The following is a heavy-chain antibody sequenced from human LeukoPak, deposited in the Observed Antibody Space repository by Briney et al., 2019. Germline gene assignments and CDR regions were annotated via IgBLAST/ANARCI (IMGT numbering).Heavy chain of an antibody. J-gene: IGHJ4*02. Sequence: GGSLRLSCAASGFTFSSYAMHWVRQAPGKGLEWVAVISYDGSNKYYADSVKGRFTISRDNSKNTLYLQMNSLRAEDTAVYYCARDKGGDWAFNYWGQGTLVTVSS. CDR1: GFTFSSYA. V-gene: IGHV3-30-3*01. CDR2: ISYDGSNK. CDR3: ARDKGGDWAFNY. D-gene: IGHD2-21*02.